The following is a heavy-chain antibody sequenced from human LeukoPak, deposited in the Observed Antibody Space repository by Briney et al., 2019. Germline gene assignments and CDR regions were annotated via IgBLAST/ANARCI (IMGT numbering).Heavy chain of an antibody. CDR3: ARDLIAAAGAGLDY. Sequence: PGGSLSLSCAASGFTFSSYAMHWVRQAPGKGLEWVAVISYDGSNKYYADSVKGRFTISRDNSKNTLYLQMNSLRAEDTAVYYCARDLIAAAGAGLDYWGQGTLVTVSS. D-gene: IGHD6-13*01. J-gene: IGHJ4*02. CDR2: ISYDGSNK. CDR1: GFTFSSYA. V-gene: IGHV3-30*04.